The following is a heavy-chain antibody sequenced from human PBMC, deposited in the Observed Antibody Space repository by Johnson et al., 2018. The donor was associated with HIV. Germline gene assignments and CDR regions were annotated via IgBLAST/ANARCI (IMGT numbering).Heavy chain of an antibody. CDR3: ARGGYYDSSGLQAPLHAFDI. J-gene: IGHJ3*02. V-gene: IGHV3-30-3*01. D-gene: IGHD3-22*01. CDR2: ISYDGSNK. Sequence: QVQLVESGGGVVQPGRSLRLSCAASGFTFSSYAMHWVRQAPGKGLEWVAVISYDGSNKYYADSVKGRFTISRDNSKNTLYLQMNSLRAEDTAVDYCARGGYYDSSGLQAPLHAFDIWGQGTMVTVSS. CDR1: GFTFSSYA.